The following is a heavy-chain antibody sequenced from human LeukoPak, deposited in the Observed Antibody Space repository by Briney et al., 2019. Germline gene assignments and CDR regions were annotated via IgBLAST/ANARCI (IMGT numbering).Heavy chain of an antibody. V-gene: IGHV4-59*12. CDR3: ARAYYDTSRFYHNFDS. D-gene: IGHD3-22*01. CDR1: GGSISSYY. J-gene: IGHJ4*02. Sequence: SETLSLTCTVSGGSISSYYWSWIRQPPGKGLEWIVYFYYTGSTNYNPSLKSRVTISVDTSKSHFSLKMTSVTAADTAVYYCARAYYDTSRFYHNFDSWGQGTLVTVSS. CDR2: FYYTGST.